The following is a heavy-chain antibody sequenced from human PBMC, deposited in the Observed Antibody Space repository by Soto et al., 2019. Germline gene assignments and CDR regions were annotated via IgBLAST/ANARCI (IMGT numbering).Heavy chain of an antibody. V-gene: IGHV3-15*01. J-gene: IGHJ6*03. D-gene: IGHD5-18*01. CDR3: TTDPPRGYSYGYLLYYMDV. CDR2: IKSKTDGGTT. Sequence: GGSLRLSCAASGFTFSNAWMSWVRQAPGKGLEWVGRIKSKTDGGTTDYAAPVKGRFTISRDDSKNTLYLQMNSLKTEDTAVYYCTTDPPRGYSYGYLLYYMDVWGKGTTVTVSS. CDR1: GFTFSNAW.